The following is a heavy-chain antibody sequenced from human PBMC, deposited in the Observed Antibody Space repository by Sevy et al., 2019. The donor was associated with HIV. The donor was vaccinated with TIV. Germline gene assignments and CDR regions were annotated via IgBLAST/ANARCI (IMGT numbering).Heavy chain of an antibody. Sequence: SQTLSLTCAISGXXVSSNSAAWNWIXQSPSRGLEWLGRTYYRSKWYNDYAVSVKSRISINPDTSKNQFSLQLNSVTPEDMAVYFCATGIPEWELGGHXFDPWGQGTLVTVSS. CDR3: ATGIPEWELGGHXFDP. V-gene: IGHV6-1*01. D-gene: IGHD1-26*01. CDR1: GXXVSSNSAA. J-gene: IGHJ5*02. CDR2: TYYRSKWYN.